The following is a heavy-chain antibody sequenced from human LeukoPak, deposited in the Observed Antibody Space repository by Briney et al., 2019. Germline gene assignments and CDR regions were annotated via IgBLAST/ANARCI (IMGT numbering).Heavy chain of an antibody. CDR3: AKDQTRNYYGSGSYDY. CDR1: GFTFGSYG. V-gene: IGHV3-30*02. Sequence: PGGSLRLSCAASGFTFGSYGMHWVRQAPGKGLEWVAFIRYDGSNKYYADSVKGRFTISRDNSKNTLYLRMNSLRAEDTAVYYCAKDQTRNYYGSGSYDYWGQGTLVTVSS. D-gene: IGHD3-10*01. J-gene: IGHJ4*02. CDR2: IRYDGSNK.